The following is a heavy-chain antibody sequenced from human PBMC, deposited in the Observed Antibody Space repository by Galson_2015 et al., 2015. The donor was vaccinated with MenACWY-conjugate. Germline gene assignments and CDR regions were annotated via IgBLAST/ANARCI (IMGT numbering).Heavy chain of an antibody. D-gene: IGHD1-20*01. CDR2: IKPDGSFS. CDR3: ARDNNWSFVS. V-gene: IGHV3-74*01. J-gene: IGHJ4*02. Sequence: SLRLSCAASGFTFNNYWMHWVYHPPGNGLGWISYIKPDGSFSNYADSVKGRFTISTDNANDMMYLQMYGLGDEDTAVYFCARDNNWSFVSWGQGTLVTV. CDR1: GFTFNNYW.